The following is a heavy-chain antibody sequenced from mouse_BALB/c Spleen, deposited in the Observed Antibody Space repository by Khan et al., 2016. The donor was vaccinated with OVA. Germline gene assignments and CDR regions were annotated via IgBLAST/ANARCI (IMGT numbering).Heavy chain of an antibody. CDR2: IYPGTDNT. J-gene: IGHJ2*01. CDR1: GYTFTSYW. Sequence: QVQLKQSGAELVRPGASVKLSCKTSGYTFTSYWIHWVKQRSGQGLEWIARIYPGTDNTYYNEKLKDRVTLTADRSSSTAYMQLSSLKSEDSAVYFCAREEALYYIDYWGQGTTLTVSS. V-gene: IGHV1-76*01. D-gene: IGHD3-2*02. CDR3: AREEALYYIDY.